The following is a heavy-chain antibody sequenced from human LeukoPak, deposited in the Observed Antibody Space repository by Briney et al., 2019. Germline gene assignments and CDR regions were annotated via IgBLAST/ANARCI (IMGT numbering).Heavy chain of an antibody. CDR1: GYTFTGYY. CDR3: ARAFIVATYYYYGMDV. J-gene: IGHJ6*02. D-gene: IGHD5-12*01. Sequence: EASVKVSCKASGYTFTGYYMHWVRQAPGQGLEWMGWINPNSGGTNYAQKFQGRVTMTRDTSISTAYMELSRLRSDDTAVYYRARAFIVATYYYYGMDVWGQGTTVTVSS. CDR2: INPNSGGT. V-gene: IGHV1-2*02.